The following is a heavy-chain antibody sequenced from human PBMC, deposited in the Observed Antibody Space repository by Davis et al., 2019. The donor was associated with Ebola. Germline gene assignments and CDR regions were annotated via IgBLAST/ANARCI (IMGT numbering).Heavy chain of an antibody. V-gene: IGHV3-30*18. J-gene: IGHJ4*02. CDR2: ISYDGSNK. D-gene: IGHD6-13*01. CDR3: AKVANSAAGTDY. CDR1: GFTFRSYG. Sequence: GGSLRLSCAASGFTFRSYGMHWVRQAPGKGLEWVAVISYDGSNKYYADSVKGRFTISRDNSKNTLYLQMNSLRAEDTAVYYCAKVANSAAGTDYWGQGTLVTVSS.